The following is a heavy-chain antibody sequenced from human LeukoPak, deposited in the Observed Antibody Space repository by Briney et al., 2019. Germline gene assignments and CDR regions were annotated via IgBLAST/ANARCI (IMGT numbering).Heavy chain of an antibody. CDR3: ARESEYSYG. CDR2: INPNSGGT. Sequence: GASVKVSCKASGYTFTDYYLYWTRAAPGQGLEWMGWINPNSGGTNYAQKFQGRVTMTRDTSISTAYMELSRLRTDDTAVFYCARESEYSYGWGQGTLVTVSS. CDR1: GYTFTDYY. D-gene: IGHD5-18*01. V-gene: IGHV1-2*02. J-gene: IGHJ4*02.